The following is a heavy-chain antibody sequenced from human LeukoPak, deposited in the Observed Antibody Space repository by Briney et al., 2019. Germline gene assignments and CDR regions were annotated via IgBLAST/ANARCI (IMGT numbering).Heavy chain of an antibody. Sequence: PSETLSLTCTVSGGSISSGGYYWSWIRQPPGKGLEWIGYIYHSGSTYYNPSLKSRVTISVDTSKNQFSLKLSSVTAADTAVYYCAVGAAAGTPPGFDYWGQGTLVTVSS. V-gene: IGHV4-30-2*01. CDR2: IYHSGST. CDR1: GGSISSGGYY. D-gene: IGHD6-13*01. CDR3: AVGAAAGTPPGFDY. J-gene: IGHJ4*02.